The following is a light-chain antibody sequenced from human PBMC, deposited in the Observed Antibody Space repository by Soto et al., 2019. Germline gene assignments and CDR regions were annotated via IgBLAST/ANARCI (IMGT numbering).Light chain of an antibody. CDR3: SSFAGSNNFPYV. CDR2: EIN. CDR1: SSDVGAYDY. J-gene: IGLJ1*01. V-gene: IGLV2-8*01. Sequence: QSALTQPPSASGSPGQSVTISCTGTSSDVGAYDYVSWYQQHPGKPPKLMLYEINKRPSRVPDRFSGSKSGNTASLTVSGLQAEDEADYYCSSFAGSNNFPYVFGTGTKVTGL.